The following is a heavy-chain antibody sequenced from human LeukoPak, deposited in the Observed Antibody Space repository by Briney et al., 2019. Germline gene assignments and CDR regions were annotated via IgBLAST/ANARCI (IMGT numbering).Heavy chain of an antibody. CDR2: IYYSGST. D-gene: IGHD3-22*01. V-gene: IGHV4-59*08. CDR3: ARHYYDSSGFDAFDI. CDR1: GGSISSYY. J-gene: IGHJ3*02. Sequence: SETLSLTCTVSGGSISSYYWSWIRQPPGKGLEWIGYIYYSGSTNYNPSLKSRVTISVDTSKNQFSLKLSSVTAADTAVYCCARHYYDSSGFDAFDIWGQGTMVTVSS.